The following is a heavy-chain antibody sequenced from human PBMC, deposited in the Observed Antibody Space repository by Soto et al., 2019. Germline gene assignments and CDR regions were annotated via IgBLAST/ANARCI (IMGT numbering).Heavy chain of an antibody. CDR1: GDRVSNNGAT. CDR3: ARDPTDFNSGFDC. D-gene: IGHD1-26*01. Sequence: SQTLSLTCGICGDRVSNNGATWNWIRQSPSRGLEWLGRAYYRSRWLYDYATSVRGRISINPDTSKNQVSLQLNSVTPEDTAVYYCARDPTDFNSGFDCWGQGTRVTVS. CDR2: AYYRSRWLY. J-gene: IGHJ4*02. V-gene: IGHV6-1*01.